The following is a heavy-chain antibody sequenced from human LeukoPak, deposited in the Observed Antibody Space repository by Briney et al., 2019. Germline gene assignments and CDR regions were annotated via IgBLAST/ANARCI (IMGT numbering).Heavy chain of an antibody. V-gene: IGHV4-34*01. J-gene: IGHJ4*02. CDR1: GGSFSGYY. Sequence: SETLSLTCAVYGGSFSGYYWSWIRQPPGKGLEWIGEINHSGSTNYNPSLKSRVTISVDTSKNQFSLKLSSVTAADTAVYYCARAEYYDYVWGSYRTNLFDYWGQGTLVTVSS. CDR3: ARAEYYDYVWGSYRTNLFDY. CDR2: INHSGST. D-gene: IGHD3-16*02.